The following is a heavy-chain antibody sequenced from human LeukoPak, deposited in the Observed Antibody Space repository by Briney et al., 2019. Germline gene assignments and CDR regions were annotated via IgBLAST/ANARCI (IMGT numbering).Heavy chain of an antibody. CDR3: ARLYREGGERFDP. CDR1: GASTISYY. Sequence: SETLSLTCTVSGASTISYYWTWIRQPPGKGLEWIGYIYYSGSTNYNPSLKSRVTISVDTSKNQFSLKLSSVTAADTAVYYCARLYREGGERFDPWGQGTLVTVSS. D-gene: IGHD1-26*01. CDR2: IYYSGST. J-gene: IGHJ5*02. V-gene: IGHV4-59*01.